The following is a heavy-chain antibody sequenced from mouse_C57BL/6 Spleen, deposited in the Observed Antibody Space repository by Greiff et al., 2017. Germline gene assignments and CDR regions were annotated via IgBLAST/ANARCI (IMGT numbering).Heavy chain of an antibody. D-gene: IGHD2-4*01. V-gene: IGHV1-76*01. J-gene: IGHJ4*01. CDR3: ARDDYDVRYAMDY. Sequence: VQLQQSGAELVRPGASVKLSCKASGYTFTDYYINWVKQRPGQGLEWIARIYPGSGNTYYNEKFTGKATLTAEKSSSTAYMQLSSLTSEDSAVYFCARDDYDVRYAMDYWGQGTSVTVSS. CDR1: GYTFTDYY. CDR2: IYPGSGNT.